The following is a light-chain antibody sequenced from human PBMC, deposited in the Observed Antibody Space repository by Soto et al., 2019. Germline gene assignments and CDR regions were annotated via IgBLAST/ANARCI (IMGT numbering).Light chain of an antibody. V-gene: IGLV2-14*01. CDR1: SSDFGAYNS. CDR2: DVS. J-gene: IGLJ2*01. CDR3: TYFTPTSTVVV. Sequence: QSVLTQPASVSGSPGQSITISCIGSSSDFGAYNSVSWYQQHPGKAPKLVIYDVSHRPSGVSDRFSGSKSGNTASLTISRLQAEDEADYYCTYFTPTSTVVVFGGGTKLTVL.